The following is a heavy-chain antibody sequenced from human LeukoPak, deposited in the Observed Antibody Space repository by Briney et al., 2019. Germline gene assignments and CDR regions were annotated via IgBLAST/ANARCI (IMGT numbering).Heavy chain of an antibody. J-gene: IGHJ4*02. CDR1: GFTFSSYW. CDR2: IKQDGSEK. V-gene: IGHV3-7*01. CDR3: ARVGRSSGWYYPSYYAGYFDY. D-gene: IGHD6-19*01. Sequence: PGGSLRLSCAASGFTFSSYWMSWVRQAPGKGLEWVANIKQDGSEKYYVDSVKGRFTISRDNVKNSLYLQMNSLRVEDTAVYYCARVGRSSGWYYPSYYAGYFDYWGQGTLVTVSS.